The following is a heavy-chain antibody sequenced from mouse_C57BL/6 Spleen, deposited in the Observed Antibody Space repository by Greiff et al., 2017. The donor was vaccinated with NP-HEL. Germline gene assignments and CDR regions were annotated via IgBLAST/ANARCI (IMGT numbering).Heavy chain of an antibody. CDR3: ARAGLRPWFAY. D-gene: IGHD2-4*01. CDR2: ISNGGGST. V-gene: IGHV5-12*01. CDR1: GFTFSDYY. Sequence: EVMLVESGGGLVQPGGSLKLSCAASGFTFSDYYMYWVRQTPEKRLEWVAYISNGGGSTYYPDTVKGRFTISRDNAKNTLYLQMSRLKSEDTAMYYCARAGLRPWFAYWGQGTLVTVSA. J-gene: IGHJ3*01.